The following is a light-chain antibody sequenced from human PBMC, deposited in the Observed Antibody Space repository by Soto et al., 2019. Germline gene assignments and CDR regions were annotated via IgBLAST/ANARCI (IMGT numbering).Light chain of an antibody. J-gene: IGLJ2*01. CDR2: DNN. Sequence: QSALTQPPSVSAAPGQTVTISCSGRSSNIGNNYVSWYQQLPGAAPKLLIYDNNKRPSGIPDRFSGSKSGTSATLGITGLQTGDEADYYCGTWDSNLSSVVFGGGTKVTVL. V-gene: IGLV1-51*01. CDR3: GTWDSNLSSVV. CDR1: SSNIGNNY.